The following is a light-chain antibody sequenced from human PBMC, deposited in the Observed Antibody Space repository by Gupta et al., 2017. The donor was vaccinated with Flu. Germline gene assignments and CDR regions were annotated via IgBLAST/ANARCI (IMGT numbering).Light chain of an antibody. CDR2: GAS. CDR1: VNFSL. Sequence: VNFSLLGWYQQKPGQAPKVLIYGASRRAADSPYRFSGSGSGTDFRLTISDVEPEDSAMYFCLQDGNSPLTFGEGTKVEIK. V-gene: IGKV3-20*01. J-gene: IGKJ1*01. CDR3: LQDGNSPLT.